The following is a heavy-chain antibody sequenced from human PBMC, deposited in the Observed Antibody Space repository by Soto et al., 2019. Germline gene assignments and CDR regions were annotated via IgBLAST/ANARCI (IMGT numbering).Heavy chain of an antibody. CDR2: IAPGASQI. CDR1: GLTFSGKT. V-gene: IGHV3-30-3*01. D-gene: IGHD2-2*02. CDR3: ATDIHATWLLNA. J-gene: IGHJ5*02. Sequence: PGGSLRLSCAASGLTFSGKTMYWVRQAPGKGLEWVALIAPGASQIYYADSVKGRFTISRDNSKNTLYLQMDSLRAEDTSLYLCATDIHATWLLNAWGQGTVVTGAS.